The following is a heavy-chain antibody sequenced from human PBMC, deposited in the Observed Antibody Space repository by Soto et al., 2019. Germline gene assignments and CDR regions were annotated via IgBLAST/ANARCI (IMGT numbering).Heavy chain of an antibody. D-gene: IGHD2-15*01. CDR2: INSDGSDT. CDR1: GFTFSRFW. J-gene: IGHJ6*02. V-gene: IGHV3-74*01. CDR3: ARAGGSCSGGSCTDKYFYGMDV. Sequence: EVQLVESGGGLVQPGGSVRVSCAASGFTFSRFWMHWVRQAPGMGLVWVSRINSDGSDTNYADSVKGRFTISRDNAKNTRYLQMNSLRAEDTAVYYCARAGGSCSGGSCTDKYFYGMDVWGQGTTVTVSS.